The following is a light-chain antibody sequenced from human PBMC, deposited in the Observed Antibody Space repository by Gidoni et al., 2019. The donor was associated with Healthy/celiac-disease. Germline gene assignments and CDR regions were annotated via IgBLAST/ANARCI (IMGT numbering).Light chain of an antibody. CDR3: QQRSNWPPGCS. CDR2: DAS. J-gene: IGKJ2*04. Sequence: EIVLTQSPATLSLSPGERATLSCRASQSVRSYLAWYQQKPGQAPRLLIYDASNRATGIPARFSGSGSGTDFTLTISSLEPEDFAVYYCQQRSNWPPGCSFGQXTKLEIK. V-gene: IGKV3-11*01. CDR1: QSVRSY.